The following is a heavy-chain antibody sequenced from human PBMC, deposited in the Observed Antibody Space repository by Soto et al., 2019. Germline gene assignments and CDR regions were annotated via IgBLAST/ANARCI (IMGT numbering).Heavy chain of an antibody. CDR2: IIPIFGTA. J-gene: IGHJ5*02. CDR1: GGTFSSYA. CDR3: ARDVSRGDFFPPSCFDP. Sequence: QVQLVQSGAEVKKPGSSVKVSCKASGGTFSSYAISWVRQAPGQGLELMGGIIPIFGTANYAQKFQGRGTITADESTSTDYMELSSLRSEDTAVYYCARDVSRGDFFPPSCFDPWGQGTLVTVSS. V-gene: IGHV1-69*01. D-gene: IGHD3-3*01.